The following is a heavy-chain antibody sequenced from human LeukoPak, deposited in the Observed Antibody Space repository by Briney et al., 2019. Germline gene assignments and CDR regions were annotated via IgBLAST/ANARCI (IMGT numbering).Heavy chain of an antibody. D-gene: IGHD3-10*01. J-gene: IGHJ4*02. CDR2: ISSSSSTI. Sequence: PGGSLRLSCAASGFTFSSYEMNWVRQAPGKGLEWVSYISSSSSTIYYADSVKGRFTISRDNAKNSLYLQVNSLRAEDTAVYYCARDYYYGSGSFDYWGQGTLVTVSS. CDR1: GFTFSSYE. CDR3: ARDYYYGSGSFDY. V-gene: IGHV3-48*01.